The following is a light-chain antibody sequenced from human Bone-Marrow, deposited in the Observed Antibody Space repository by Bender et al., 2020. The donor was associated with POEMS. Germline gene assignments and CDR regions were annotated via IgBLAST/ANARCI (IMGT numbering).Light chain of an antibody. J-gene: IGLJ3*02. CDR1: SSDVGSYNL. Sequence: ISCTGTSSDVGSYNLVSWYQQHPGKAPKLMIYEVNQRPSGVSYRFSGSKSGNTASLTISGLQAEDEADYYCLSYAGSLRVFGGGTKLTVL. V-gene: IGLV2-23*02. CDR2: EVN. CDR3: LSYAGSLRV.